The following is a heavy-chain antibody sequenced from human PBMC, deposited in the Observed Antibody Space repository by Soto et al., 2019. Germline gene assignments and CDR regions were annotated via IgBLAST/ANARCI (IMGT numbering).Heavy chain of an antibody. V-gene: IGHV4-34*01. CDR3: ATRKSNRYYFDY. CDR1: GGSFSGYY. J-gene: IGHJ4*02. CDR2: INHSGST. Sequence: SETLSLTCAVYGGSFSGYYWSWIRQPPGKGLEWIGEINHSGSTNYNPSLKSRVTISVDTSKNQFSLKLSSVTAADTAVYYCATRKSNRYYFDYWGQGTLVTSPQ.